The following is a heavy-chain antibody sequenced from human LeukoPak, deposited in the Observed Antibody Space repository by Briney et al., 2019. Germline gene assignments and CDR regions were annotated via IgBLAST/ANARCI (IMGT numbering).Heavy chain of an antibody. CDR3: ARRRYNWNAIDY. Sequence: GGSLRLSCAASGFTFSAYHINWVRQAPGKGLEWISYISTTGTTIHYADSVKGRFTISRDNAKNSLYLQMNSLRAEDTAVYFCARRRYNWNAIDYWGQGTLVTVSS. J-gene: IGHJ4*02. D-gene: IGHD1-20*01. CDR2: ISTTGTTI. V-gene: IGHV3-11*01. CDR1: GFTFSAYH.